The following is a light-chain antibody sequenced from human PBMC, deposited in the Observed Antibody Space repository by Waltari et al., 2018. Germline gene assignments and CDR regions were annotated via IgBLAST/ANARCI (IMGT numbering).Light chain of an antibody. CDR2: KVT. CDR1: NSDIGSYNF. V-gene: IGLV2-14*03. J-gene: IGLJ2*01. Sequence: QSALTQPASVSGSPGQSVTISCGGTNSDIGSYNFVPWYQQHPGKAPKLLIYKVTYRPSGVSDRFSGSKSGNTASLTISGLQFEDEADYYCSSKTTDNNVDVVFGGGTQLNV. CDR3: SSKTTDNNVDVV.